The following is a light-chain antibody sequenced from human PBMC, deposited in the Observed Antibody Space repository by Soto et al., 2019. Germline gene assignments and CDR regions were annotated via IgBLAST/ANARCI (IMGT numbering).Light chain of an antibody. Sequence: EIVLTQSPGTLSLSPGESATLSCRASQSVSSSYLAWYQQKPGQAPRLLIYGASSRATGIPDRFSGTGSETDFTLTISRLEPEDFAVYYCQQYDNSPITFGQGTRLEIK. CDR1: QSVSSSY. CDR2: GAS. V-gene: IGKV3-20*01. J-gene: IGKJ5*01. CDR3: QQYDNSPIT.